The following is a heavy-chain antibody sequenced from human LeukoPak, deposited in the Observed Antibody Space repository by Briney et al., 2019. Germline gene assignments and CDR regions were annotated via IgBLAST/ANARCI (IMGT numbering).Heavy chain of an antibody. J-gene: IGHJ4*02. CDR3: VKVAVQAQVVPAAIFFDY. CDR1: GFTFNNYA. Sequence: GGSPRLSCAASGFTFNNYAMGWVRQAPGKGLEWVSVISASSGGIKYADSVKGRFTISRDNSKDTLYLQMNSLSAEDTAVYYCVKVAVQAQVVPAAIFFDYWGQGTLVTVSP. CDR2: ISASSGGI. D-gene: IGHD2-2*01. V-gene: IGHV3-23*01.